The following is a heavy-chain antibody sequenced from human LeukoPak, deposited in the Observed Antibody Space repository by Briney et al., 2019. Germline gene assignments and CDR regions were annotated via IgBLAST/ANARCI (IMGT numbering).Heavy chain of an antibody. CDR3: ARRSGVGASPFDY. CDR1: GGSISSSSYY. D-gene: IGHD1-26*01. CDR2: IYYSGST. Sequence: PSETLSLTCTVSGGSISSSSYYWGWIRQPPGKGLEWIGTIYYSGSTYYNPSLKSRVTISVDTSKNQFFLKLSSVTAADTAVYFCARRSGVGASPFDYWGQGTLVTVSS. V-gene: IGHV4-39*01. J-gene: IGHJ4*02.